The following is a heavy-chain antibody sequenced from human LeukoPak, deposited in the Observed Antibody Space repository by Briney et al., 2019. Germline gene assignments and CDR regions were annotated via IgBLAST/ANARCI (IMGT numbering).Heavy chain of an antibody. CDR3: ARDTAEQWLDDYYYYYGMDV. CDR2: IYYSGST. Sequence: KASETLSLTCTVSGGSISSGGYYWSWIRQHPGKGLEWIGYIYYSGSTYYNPSLKSRVTISVDTSKNQFSLKLSSVTAADTAVYYCARDTAEQWLDDYYYYYGMDVWGQGTTVTVSS. D-gene: IGHD6-19*01. V-gene: IGHV4-31*03. CDR1: GGSISSGGYY. J-gene: IGHJ6*02.